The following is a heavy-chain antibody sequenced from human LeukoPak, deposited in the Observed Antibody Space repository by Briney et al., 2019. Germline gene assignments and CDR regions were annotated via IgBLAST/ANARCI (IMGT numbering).Heavy chain of an antibody. J-gene: IGHJ3*02. V-gene: IGHV1-24*01. CDR2: FDPVDGET. CDR1: GYTLTELS. Sequence: ASVKVSCKVSGYTLTELSMHWVRQAPGKGLEWMGGFDPVDGETIYAQKFQGRVTMTEDTSTDTAYMELSSLRSEDTAVYYCATATGGAYCSGGSCYLGAFDIWGQGTMVTVSS. CDR3: ATATGGAYCSGGSCYLGAFDI. D-gene: IGHD2-15*01.